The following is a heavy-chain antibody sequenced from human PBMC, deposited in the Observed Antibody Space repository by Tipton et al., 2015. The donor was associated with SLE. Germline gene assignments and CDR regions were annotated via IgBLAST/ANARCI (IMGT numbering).Heavy chain of an antibody. CDR3: ARALAVARYFDY. D-gene: IGHD6-19*01. V-gene: IGHV6-1*01. CDR1: GDSVSSNSAA. CDR2: TYYRSKWYN. Sequence: GLVKPSQTLSLTCAISGDSVSSNSAAWNWIRQSPSRGLEWLGRTYYRSKWYNDYAVSVKSRITINPDTSKNQFSLQLSSVTAADTAVYYCARALAVARYFDYWGQGTLVTVSS. J-gene: IGHJ4*02.